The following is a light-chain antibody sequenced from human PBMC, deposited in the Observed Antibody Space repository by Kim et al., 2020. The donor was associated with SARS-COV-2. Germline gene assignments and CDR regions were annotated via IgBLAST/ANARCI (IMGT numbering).Light chain of an antibody. Sequence: DIQMTQSPSTLSASVGDRVTITCRASQSISNWLAWYQQKPGKAPKVLIYKATRLESGVPSRFSGSGSGTEFTLTISSLQPDDFATYYCQHYNSYYTFGQGTKLEI. CDR3: QHYNSYYT. J-gene: IGKJ2*01. CDR2: KAT. CDR1: QSISNW. V-gene: IGKV1-5*03.